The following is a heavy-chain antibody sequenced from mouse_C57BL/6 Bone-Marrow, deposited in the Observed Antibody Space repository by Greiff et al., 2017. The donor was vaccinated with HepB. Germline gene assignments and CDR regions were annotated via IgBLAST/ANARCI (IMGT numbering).Heavy chain of an antibody. D-gene: IGHD1-1*01. Sequence: VQLQESGPGMVKPSQSLSLTCTVTGYSITSGYDWHWIRHFPGNKLEWMGYISYSGSTNYNPSLKSRISITHDTSKNHFFLKLNSVTTEDTATYYCARGEELREWYFDVWGTGTTVTVSS. J-gene: IGHJ1*03. CDR1: GYSITSGYD. CDR2: ISYSGST. V-gene: IGHV3-1*01. CDR3: ARGEELREWYFDV.